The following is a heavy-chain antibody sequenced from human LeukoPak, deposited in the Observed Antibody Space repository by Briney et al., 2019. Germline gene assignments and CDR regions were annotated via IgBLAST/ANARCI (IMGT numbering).Heavy chain of an antibody. V-gene: IGHV4-34*01. CDR3: ARGGYYDSSGYYYFDY. CDR2: INHSGST. D-gene: IGHD3-22*01. J-gene: IGHJ4*02. CDR1: GGSFSGYY. Sequence: PSETLSLTCAVYGGSFSGYYWSWIRQPPGKGLEWIGEINHSGSTNYNPSLKSRVTISVDTSKNQSSLKLSSVTAADTAVYYCARGGYYDSSGYYYFDYWGQGTLVTVSS.